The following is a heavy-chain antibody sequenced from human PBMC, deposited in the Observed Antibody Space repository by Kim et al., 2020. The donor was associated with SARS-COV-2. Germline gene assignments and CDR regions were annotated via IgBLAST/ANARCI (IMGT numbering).Heavy chain of an antibody. D-gene: IGHD1-26*01. J-gene: IGHJ6*02. CDR2: IGTAGDT. CDR3: ARAVSGSYSPAYYYYGRDV. Sequence: GGSLRLSCAASGFTFSSYDMHWVRQAPGKGLEWVSTIGTAGDTYYPGSVKDRFTISRENAKNSLYLQMNSLRAGDTAVYYCARAVSGSYSPAYYYYGRDVWGQGTTVTVSS. V-gene: IGHV3-13*04. CDR1: GFTFSSYD.